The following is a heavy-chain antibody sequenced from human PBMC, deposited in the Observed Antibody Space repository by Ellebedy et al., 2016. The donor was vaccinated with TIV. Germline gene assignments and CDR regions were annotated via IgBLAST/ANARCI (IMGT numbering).Heavy chain of an antibody. J-gene: IGHJ3*02. CDR3: ARDIVATTPHDAFDI. D-gene: IGHD5-12*01. Sequence: ASVKVSXXASGYTFTSYGISWVRQAPGQGLEWMGWISAYNGNTNYAQKLQGRVTMTTDTSTSTAYMELRSLRSDDTAVYYCARDIVATTPHDAFDIWGQGTMVTVSS. CDR1: GYTFTSYG. V-gene: IGHV1-18*01. CDR2: ISAYNGNT.